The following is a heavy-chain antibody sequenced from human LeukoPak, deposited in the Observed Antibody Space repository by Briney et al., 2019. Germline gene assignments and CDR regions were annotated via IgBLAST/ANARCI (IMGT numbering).Heavy chain of an antibody. CDR3: ARSPEYCSGGSCS. D-gene: IGHD2-15*01. CDR2: ISYDGSNK. V-gene: IGHV3-30*04. CDR1: GFTFSSYA. Sequence: PGGSLRLSCAASGFTFSSYAMHWVRQAPGKGLEWVAVISYDGSNKYYADSVKGRFTISRDNSKNTLYLQMNSLRAEDTAVYYCARSPEYCSGGSCSWGQGTLVIVSS. J-gene: IGHJ5*02.